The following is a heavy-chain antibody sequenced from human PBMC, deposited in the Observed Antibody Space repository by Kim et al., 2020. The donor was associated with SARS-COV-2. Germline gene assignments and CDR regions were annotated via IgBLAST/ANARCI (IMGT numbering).Heavy chain of an antibody. J-gene: IGHJ4*02. Sequence: TNYAQKFKGRVTRTRDTSISTAYMELSRLRSDDTAVYYCARDPGDSYTDYWGQGTLVTVSS. CDR3: ARDPGDSYTDY. CDR2: T. V-gene: IGHV1-2*02. D-gene: IGHD5-18*01.